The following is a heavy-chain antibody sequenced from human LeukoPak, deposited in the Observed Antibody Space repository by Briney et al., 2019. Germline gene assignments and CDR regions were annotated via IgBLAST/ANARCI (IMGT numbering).Heavy chain of an antibody. V-gene: IGHV4-30-2*01. Sequence: PSETLSLTCAVSGGSISSGGYSWSWIRQPPGKGLEWIGYIYHSGSTYYNPSLKSRVTISVDRSKNQFSLKLSSVTAADTAVYYCARVRYYYDSSGYYYSPYFGYWGQGTLVTVSS. CDR3: ARVRYYYDSSGYYYSPYFGY. D-gene: IGHD3-22*01. J-gene: IGHJ4*02. CDR2: IYHSGST. CDR1: GGSISSGGYS.